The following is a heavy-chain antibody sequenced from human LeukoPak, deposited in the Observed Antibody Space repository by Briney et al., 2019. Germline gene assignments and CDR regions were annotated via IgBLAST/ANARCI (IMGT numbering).Heavy chain of an antibody. J-gene: IGHJ3*02. Sequence: AASVKVSCKASGYTFTSYGISWVRQAPGQGLEWMGWISAYNGNTNYAQKLQGRVTMTTDTSTSTAYMELRSLRSDDTAVYYCARPFYSGSYSPRSDAFDIWGQGTIVTVSS. V-gene: IGHV1-18*01. CDR3: ARPFYSGSYSPRSDAFDI. D-gene: IGHD1-26*01. CDR2: ISAYNGNT. CDR1: GYTFTSYG.